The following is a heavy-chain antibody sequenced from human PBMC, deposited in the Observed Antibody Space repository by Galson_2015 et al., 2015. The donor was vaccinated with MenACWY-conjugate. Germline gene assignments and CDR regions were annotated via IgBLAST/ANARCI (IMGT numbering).Heavy chain of an antibody. D-gene: IGHD6-19*01. V-gene: IGHV3-53*01. CDR2: IYSGGST. Sequence: LRLSCAASGFTVSSNYMSWVRQAPGKGLEWVSGIYSGGSTYYADSVKGRFTISRDNSKSTLYLQMDSLRAEDTAVYYCARAGLAEDFDYWGQGTLVTVSS. J-gene: IGHJ4*02. CDR3: ARAGLAEDFDY. CDR1: GFTVSSNY.